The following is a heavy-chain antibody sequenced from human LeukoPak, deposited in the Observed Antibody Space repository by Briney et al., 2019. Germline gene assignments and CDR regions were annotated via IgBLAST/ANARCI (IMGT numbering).Heavy chain of an antibody. CDR3: ARSGGGDLDFDY. J-gene: IGHJ4*02. CDR2: IYSGGST. Sequence: GGSLRLSCAASGFTVSSNYMSWVRQAPGKGLEGVSVIYSGGSTYYADSVKGRFTISRDNSKNTLYLQMNSLRAEDTAVYYCARSGGGDLDFDYWGQGTLVTVSS. V-gene: IGHV3-66*01. CDR1: GFTVSSNY. D-gene: IGHD2-21*02.